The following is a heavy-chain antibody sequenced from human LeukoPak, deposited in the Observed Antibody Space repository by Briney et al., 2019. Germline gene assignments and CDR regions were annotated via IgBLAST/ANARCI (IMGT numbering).Heavy chain of an antibody. Sequence: PSETLSLTCAVYGGSFSGYYWSWIRQPPGKGLEWIGEINHSGSTNYNPSLKSRVTISVDTSKNQFSLKLSSVTAADTAVYYCARRSPGLPVDYWGQGTLVTVSS. CDR1: GGSFSGYY. CDR3: ARRSPGLPVDY. J-gene: IGHJ4*02. V-gene: IGHV4-34*01. D-gene: IGHD3-16*01. CDR2: INHSGST.